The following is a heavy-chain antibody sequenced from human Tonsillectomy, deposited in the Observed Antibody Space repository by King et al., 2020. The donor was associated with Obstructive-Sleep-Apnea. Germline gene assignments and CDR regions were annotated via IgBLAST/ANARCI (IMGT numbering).Heavy chain of an antibody. V-gene: IGHV3-30*01. D-gene: IGHD4-17*01. Sequence: VQLVESGGGVVQSGRFLRLSCAVSGFTFSTYARHCVRQAPGEELEWVACISYDVINKYYDDSGKGRFTSSRDNSKNTLYLQMNSLRVEDTAVYYCARDSTVTYLDYWGQGTLVTVSS. J-gene: IGHJ4*02. CDR2: ISYDVINK. CDR3: ARDSTVTYLDY. CDR1: GFTFSTYA.